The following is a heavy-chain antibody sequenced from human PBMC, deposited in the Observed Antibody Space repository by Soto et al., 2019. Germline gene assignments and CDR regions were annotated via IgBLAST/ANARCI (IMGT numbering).Heavy chain of an antibody. D-gene: IGHD1-1*01. Sequence: EVQLLESGGGLVQPGGSLRLSCAASGFTFSSYAMSWVRQAPGKGLEWVSVIRGSGDRTYYADSVKGLFTISRDNSKNTLYMQMNTLRAEDTAVYYCAKQQGPGTPYYYAMDVWGQGTTVTVSS. CDR3: AKQQGPGTPYYYAMDV. V-gene: IGHV3-23*01. CDR1: GFTFSSYA. J-gene: IGHJ6*02. CDR2: IRGSGDRT.